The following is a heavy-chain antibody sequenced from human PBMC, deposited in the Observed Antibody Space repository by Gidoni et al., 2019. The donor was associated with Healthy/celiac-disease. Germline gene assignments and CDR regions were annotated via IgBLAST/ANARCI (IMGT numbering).Heavy chain of an antibody. V-gene: IGHV4-38-2*02. CDR1: GYSISSGYY. D-gene: IGHD4-17*01. CDR3: ARDEYGDYGNWFDP. J-gene: IGHJ5*02. Sequence: QVQLQQSFPVLVKPSEPLSLTCAVSGYSISSGYYWGWIRQPPGKGLEWIGSIYHSGRTDYNPSLKSRVTISVDTSKNQFSLKLSSVTAADTAVYYCARDEYGDYGNWFDPWGQGTLVTVSS. CDR2: IYHSGRT.